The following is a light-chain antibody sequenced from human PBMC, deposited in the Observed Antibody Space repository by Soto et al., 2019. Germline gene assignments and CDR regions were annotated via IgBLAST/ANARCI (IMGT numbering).Light chain of an antibody. J-gene: IGKJ1*01. CDR3: QQSYNIPQT. CDR1: QTIAIY. V-gene: IGKV1-39*01. CDR2: EAT. Sequence: DIQMTQSPSSLSASVGDTVTITCRASQTIAIYLNWYQQKPGKAPNLLIYEATSLQSGVPSRFTGRGSGTDFSLTISSLQHEDFASYFCQQSYNIPQTFGQGTRVEIK.